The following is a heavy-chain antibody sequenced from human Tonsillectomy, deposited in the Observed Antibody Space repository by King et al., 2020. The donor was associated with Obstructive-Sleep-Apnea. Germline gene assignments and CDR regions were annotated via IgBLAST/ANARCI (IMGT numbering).Heavy chain of an antibody. CDR2: ISSSSNSI. V-gene: IGHV3-21*01. D-gene: IGHD5-12*01. J-gene: IGHJ6*02. CDR1: GFNFFTYA. Sequence: VQLVESGGGPVRPGGSLRLSCSASGFNFFTYAMNWVRQAPGKGLEWVSSISSSSNSIYYADSVKGRFTISRDNAKNSLFLQMNSLRAEDTAVYYCARVVLVDTVATADDSYYYGLDVWGQGTTVTVSS. CDR3: ARVVLVDTVATADDSYYYGLDV.